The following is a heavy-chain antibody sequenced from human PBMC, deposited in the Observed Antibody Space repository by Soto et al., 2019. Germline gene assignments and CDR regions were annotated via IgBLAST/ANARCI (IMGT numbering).Heavy chain of an antibody. CDR1: GFTFSTYH. CDR3: ARGYCGGGGCYLRREAIDV. J-gene: IGHJ3*01. Sequence: EVQLVESGGGLVMPGGSLRLSCAASGFTFSTYHMNWVRRAPGKGLEWVSSINPSSSHIYYADSVRGRFTISRDNSKNSMDLQMNSLRTEDAAVYYCARGYCGGGGCYLRREAIDVWGQGTMVTVSS. CDR2: INPSSSHI. D-gene: IGHD2-15*01. V-gene: IGHV3-21*01.